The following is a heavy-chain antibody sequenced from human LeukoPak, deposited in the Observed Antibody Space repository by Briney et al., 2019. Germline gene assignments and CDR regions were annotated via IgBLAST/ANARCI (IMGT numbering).Heavy chain of an antibody. CDR3: ATAPILRGEGGEHYKYGMDV. D-gene: IGHD2-2*02. J-gene: IGHJ6*02. CDR1: VGSISSGNW. V-gene: IGHV4-4*02. CDR2: IYHNGTH. Sequence: SETLSLTCAVSVGSISSGNWWTWVRQSPGKELEWIGEIYHNGTHNYNPSLKSRVTISADTFKNHFSLKLTSVTAADTAVYYCATAPILRGEGGEHYKYGMDVWGQGTTVIVSS.